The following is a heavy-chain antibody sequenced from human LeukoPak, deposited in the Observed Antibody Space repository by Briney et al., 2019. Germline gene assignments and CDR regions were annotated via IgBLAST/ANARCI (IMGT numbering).Heavy chain of an antibody. Sequence: PGRSLRLSCAASGFTFSSYAMHWVRQAPGKGLEWVAVISYDGSNKYYADSVKGRFTISRDNSKSTLYLQMNSLRAEDTAVYYCASSQQTFDYWGQGTLVTVSS. CDR1: GFTFSSYA. V-gene: IGHV3-30*04. CDR3: ASSQQTFDY. J-gene: IGHJ4*02. CDR2: ISYDGSNK. D-gene: IGHD1/OR15-1a*01.